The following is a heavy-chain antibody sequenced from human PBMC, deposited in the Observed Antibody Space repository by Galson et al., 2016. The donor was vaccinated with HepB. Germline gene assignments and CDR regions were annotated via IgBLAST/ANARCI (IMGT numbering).Heavy chain of an antibody. CDR2: LXANSGAT. CDR1: GDTFTGYY. D-gene: IGHD6-25*01. Sequence: SVKVSCKASGDTFTGYYIHWVRQAPGQGLCVMAGLXANSGATNYAQKFQGWVTRTRDTPISTAYMELTSLTSDATAIYYCATSTGYRSGWWAFDIWGQGKXXTVS. J-gene: IGHJ3*02. V-gene: IGHV1-2*04. CDR3: ATSTGYRSGWWAFDI.